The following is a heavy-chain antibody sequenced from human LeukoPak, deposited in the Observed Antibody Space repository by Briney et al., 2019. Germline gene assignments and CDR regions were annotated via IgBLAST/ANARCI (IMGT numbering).Heavy chain of an antibody. V-gene: IGHV1-18*01. CDR3: ARDDVRSGWPY. CDR2: ISAYDGNT. Sequence: ASVKASCKASNYTFTSYGISWVRQAPGQGLEWMGWISAYDGNTNYAQKFQGRVTMTTDTSTSTAYMELRSLRSDDTAVYYCARDDVRSGWPYWGQGTLVTVSS. CDR1: NYTFTSYG. D-gene: IGHD6-19*01. J-gene: IGHJ4*02.